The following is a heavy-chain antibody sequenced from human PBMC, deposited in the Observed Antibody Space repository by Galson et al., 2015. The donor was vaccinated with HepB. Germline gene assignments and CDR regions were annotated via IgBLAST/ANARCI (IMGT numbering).Heavy chain of an antibody. J-gene: IGHJ5*02. Sequence: SLRLSCAASRFTFSSYSMNWVRQAPGKGLEWVSSISSSSSYIYYADSVKGRFTISRDNAKNSLYLKMNSLRAEDTAVYYCARDGNYYDSSGYPISWFDPWGQGTLVTVSS. CDR2: ISSSSSYI. D-gene: IGHD3-22*01. V-gene: IGHV3-21*01. CDR1: RFTFSSYS. CDR3: ARDGNYYDSSGYPISWFDP.